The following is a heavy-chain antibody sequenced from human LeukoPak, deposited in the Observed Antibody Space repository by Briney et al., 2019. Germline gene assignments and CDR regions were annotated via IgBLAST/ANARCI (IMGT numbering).Heavy chain of an antibody. CDR1: GFTFSNYW. V-gene: IGHV3-7*01. Sequence: PGGSLRLSCAASGFTFSNYWMSWVRRAPGKGLAWVANIKQDGSETYYVDSVRGRFTISRDNARNSLYLQMNSLRGEDTAIYYCARDFWGAYRVDFFDFWGQGALVTVSS. CDR3: ARDFWGAYRVDFFDF. CDR2: IKQDGSET. J-gene: IGHJ4*02. D-gene: IGHD3-3*01.